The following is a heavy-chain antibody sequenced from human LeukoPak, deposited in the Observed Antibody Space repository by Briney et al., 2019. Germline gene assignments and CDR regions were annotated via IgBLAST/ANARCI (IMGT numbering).Heavy chain of an antibody. V-gene: IGHV5-51*01. CDR1: GYSFTTYW. D-gene: IGHD5-24*01. Sequence: GESLNISCKGSGYSFTTYWIGWVRQMPGKGLEWMGIIYSGDSDTRYSPSFQGQVTFSADKSISTAYLQWSSLKASDTAIYYCARRGRDGYNTYYFDYWGQGTLVTVSS. J-gene: IGHJ4*02. CDR2: IYSGDSDT. CDR3: ARRGRDGYNTYYFDY.